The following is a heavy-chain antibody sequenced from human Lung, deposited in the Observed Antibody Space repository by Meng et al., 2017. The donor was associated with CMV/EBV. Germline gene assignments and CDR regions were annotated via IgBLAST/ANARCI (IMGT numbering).Heavy chain of an antibody. CDR3: AREPPDYCTSASCDYFDY. CDR1: GGSISSGDFY. CDR2: VHHSRGT. Sequence: SETXSLXCTVSGGSISSGDFYWTWIRQSPGKGLEWIGYVHHSRGTYYNPSLRSRVVISAETSKNQFSLRLTSVTAADTAMYYCAREPPDYCTSASCDYFDYWXQGTXVTVSS. D-gene: IGHD2-2*01. J-gene: IGHJ4*02. V-gene: IGHV4-30-4*08.